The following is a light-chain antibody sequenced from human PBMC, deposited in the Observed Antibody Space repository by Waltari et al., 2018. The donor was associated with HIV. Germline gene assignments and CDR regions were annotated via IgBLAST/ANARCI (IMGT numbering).Light chain of an antibody. Sequence: DIQLTQYTSTLSASVGARVTITCRARQNINTWLAWYHQKPGKVPKLLIYQASNLPSGVSARFSGSGSGTEFTLTINSLQPDDFGTYYCQQYTNYPRTFGQGTKVEI. V-gene: IGKV1-5*03. CDR2: QAS. J-gene: IGKJ1*01. CDR1: QNINTW. CDR3: QQYTNYPRT.